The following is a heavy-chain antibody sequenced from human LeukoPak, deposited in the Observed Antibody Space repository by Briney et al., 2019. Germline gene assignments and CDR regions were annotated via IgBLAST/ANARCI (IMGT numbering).Heavy chain of an antibody. V-gene: IGHV3-7*01. J-gene: IGHJ4*02. CDR1: GFTFTNFA. D-gene: IGHD6-19*01. CDR2: INEDGSNK. CDR3: TRVIVAVPGYFDYFDF. Sequence: GGSLRLSCIASGFTFTNFAMSWVRQAPGKGLEWVANINEDGSNKWHLGSVKGRFTVSRDNARNSLYLQMNSLRAEDTAVYYCTRVIVAVPGYFDYFDFWGEGALVTVSS.